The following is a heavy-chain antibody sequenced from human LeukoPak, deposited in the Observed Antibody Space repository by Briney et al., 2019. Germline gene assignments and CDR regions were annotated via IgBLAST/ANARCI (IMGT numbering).Heavy chain of an antibody. V-gene: IGHV1-24*01. D-gene: IGHD6-19*01. Sequence: ASVKVSCKVSGYTLTELSMHWVRQAPGKGLEWMGGFDPEDGETIYAQKFQGRVAMTEDTSTDTAYMELSSLRSEDTAVYYCATEIAVAGTNYFDYWGQGTLVTVSS. CDR1: GYTLTELS. CDR3: ATEIAVAGTNYFDY. CDR2: FDPEDGET. J-gene: IGHJ4*02.